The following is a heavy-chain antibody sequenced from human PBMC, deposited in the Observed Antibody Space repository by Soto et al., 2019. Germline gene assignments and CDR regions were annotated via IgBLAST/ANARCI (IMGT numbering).Heavy chain of an antibody. J-gene: IGHJ5*02. CDR2: INHSGST. CDR3: ARLHCNSPNCVPLDP. CDR1: GGSFSGYY. V-gene: IGHV4-34*01. D-gene: IGHD2-2*01. Sequence: PSETLSLTCAVYGGSFSGYYWSWIRQPPGKGLEWIGEINHSGSTNYNPSLKSRVTMSVDTSKNQLSLKLSSVTAADTAVYYCARLHCNSPNCVPLDPWGQGTLVTVSS.